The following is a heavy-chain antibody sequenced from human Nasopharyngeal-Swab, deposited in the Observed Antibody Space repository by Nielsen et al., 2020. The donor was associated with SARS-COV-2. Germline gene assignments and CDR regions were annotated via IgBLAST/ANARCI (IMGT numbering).Heavy chain of an antibody. V-gene: IGHV1-69*13. J-gene: IGHJ4*02. CDR2: IIPIFGTA. Sequence: SVKVSCKASGGTFSSYAISWVRQAPGQGLEWMGGIIPIFGTANYAQKFQGRVTITADESTSTAYMELSSLRSEDTAVYYCARTYYFGSGSYYNFDYWGQGTLVTVSS. D-gene: IGHD3-10*01. CDR1: GGTFSSYA. CDR3: ARTYYFGSGSYYNFDY.